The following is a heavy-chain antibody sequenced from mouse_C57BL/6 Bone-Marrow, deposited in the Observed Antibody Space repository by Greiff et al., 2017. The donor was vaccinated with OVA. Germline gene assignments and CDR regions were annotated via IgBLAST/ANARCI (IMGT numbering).Heavy chain of an antibody. CDR2: IRLKSDNYAT. V-gene: IGHV6-3*01. CDR1: GFTFSNYW. J-gene: IGHJ1*03. Sequence: EVQLQESGGGLVQPGGSMKLSCVASGFTFSNYWMNWVRQSPEKGLEWVAQIRLKSDNYATHYAESVKGRFTISRDDSKSSVYLQMNNLRAEDTGIYYCSNWDGYFDVWGTGTTVTVSS. D-gene: IGHD4-1*01. CDR3: SNWDGYFDV.